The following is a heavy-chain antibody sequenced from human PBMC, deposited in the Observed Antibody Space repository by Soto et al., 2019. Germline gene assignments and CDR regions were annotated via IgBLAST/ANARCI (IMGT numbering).Heavy chain of an antibody. Sequence: GGSLRLSCAASGFTFSSYGMHWVRQAPGKGLEWVAVISYDGSNKYYADSVKGRFTTSRDNSKNTLYLQMNSLRAEDTAVYYCAKAMTYGDYADAFDIWGQGTMVTVSS. CDR3: AKAMTYGDYADAFDI. J-gene: IGHJ3*02. V-gene: IGHV3-30*18. CDR2: ISYDGSNK. CDR1: GFTFSSYG. D-gene: IGHD4-17*01.